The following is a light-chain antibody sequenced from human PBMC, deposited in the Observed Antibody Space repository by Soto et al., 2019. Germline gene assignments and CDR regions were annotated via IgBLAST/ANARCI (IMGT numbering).Light chain of an antibody. V-gene: IGLV7-46*01. Sequence: QAVVTQEPSLTVSPGGTVTLTCGSRTGAVTSGHYPYWFQQKPGQAPRTLIYDTSNKHSWTPARFSGSLLGGKAALTLSGAQSEDEAEYYCLLSYSGARPEVFGTGTKLTVL. J-gene: IGLJ1*01. CDR1: TGAVTSGHY. CDR2: DTS. CDR3: LLSYSGARPEV.